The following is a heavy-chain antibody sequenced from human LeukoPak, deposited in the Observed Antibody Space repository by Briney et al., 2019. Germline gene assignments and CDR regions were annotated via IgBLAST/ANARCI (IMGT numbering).Heavy chain of an antibody. CDR2: IYYSGST. CDR3: AREWGSGALGYYFDY. V-gene: IGHV4-59*01. CDR1: GGSISSYY. J-gene: IGHJ4*02. Sequence: SETLSLTCTVSGGSISSYYWSWSRQPPGKGLEWIGYIYYSGSTNYNPSLKSRVTISVDTSKNQFSLKLSSVTAADTAVYYCAREWGSGALGYYFDYWGQGTLVTVSS. D-gene: IGHD3-10*01.